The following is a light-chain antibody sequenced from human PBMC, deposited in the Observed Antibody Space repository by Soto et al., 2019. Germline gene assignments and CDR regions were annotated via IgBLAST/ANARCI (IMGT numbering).Light chain of an antibody. CDR3: QQYNNWPPWT. J-gene: IGKJ1*01. V-gene: IGKV3-15*01. CDR1: QSVCSN. Sequence: EIVMTQSPATLSVSPGERATLFCRASQSVCSNFAWYQQKPGQAPRLLIYGASTRAAGIPARFSGSGSGTEFTLTISSLQSEDFAVYYCQQYNNWPPWTFGQGTKVEIK. CDR2: GAS.